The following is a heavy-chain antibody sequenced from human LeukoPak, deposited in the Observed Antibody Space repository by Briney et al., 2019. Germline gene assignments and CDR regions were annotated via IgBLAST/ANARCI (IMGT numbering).Heavy chain of an antibody. CDR1: GFTFTSYA. CDR2: ISASGSST. CDR3: AKGAQYDFWTGYTLEYFDV. D-gene: IGHD3-3*01. J-gene: IGHJ4*02. V-gene: IGHV3-23*01. Sequence: GGSLRLSCAASGFTFTSYAMNWVRQSPGKGLEWVSFISASGSSTHYADSVKGRFTISRDNSNNTLYLQINSLRAEDTAAYYCAKGAQYDFWTGYTLEYFDVWGKGTLVTVSS.